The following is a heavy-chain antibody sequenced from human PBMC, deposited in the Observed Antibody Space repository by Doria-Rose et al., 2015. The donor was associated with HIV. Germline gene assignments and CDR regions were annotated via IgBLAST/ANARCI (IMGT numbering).Heavy chain of an antibody. J-gene: IGHJ4*02. D-gene: IGHD6-13*01. CDR3: ARIKSSRWYHKYYFDF. CDR2: ILSDDER. Sequence: QVQLVQSGPVLVKPTETLTLTCTVSGVSLSSPGMGVSWIRQPPGKALEWLANILSDDERSYKPSLKSRLTISRGTSKRQVFLTMTDMDPVDTATYYCARIKSSRWYHKYYFDFWGQGTLVIVSA. V-gene: IGHV2-26*01. CDR1: GVSLSSPGMG.